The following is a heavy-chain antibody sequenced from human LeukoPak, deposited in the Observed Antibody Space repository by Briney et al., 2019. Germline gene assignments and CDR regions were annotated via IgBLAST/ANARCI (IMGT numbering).Heavy chain of an antibody. J-gene: IGHJ4*02. CDR1: GYTFTSYY. CDR3: ARNGPFTTWPIYARFDY. D-gene: IGHD2-8*01. CDR2: INPSGGST. Sequence: GASVKVSCKASGYTFTSYYMHWVRQAPGQGLEWMGIINPSGGSTSYAQKFQGRVTMTRDMSTSTVYMELSSLRSEDTAVYYCARNGPFTTWPIYARFDYWGQGTLVTVSS. V-gene: IGHV1-46*01.